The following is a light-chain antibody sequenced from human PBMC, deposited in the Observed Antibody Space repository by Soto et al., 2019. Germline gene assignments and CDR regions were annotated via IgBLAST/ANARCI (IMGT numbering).Light chain of an antibody. CDR2: QAS. CDR1: QSIGTW. V-gene: IGKV1-5*03. J-gene: IGKJ1*01. Sequence: DIQMTQSPSTLSASVGDRVTISCRASQSIGTWLAWFQQKPGKAPKLLIYQASNLESGVPSRFSGSGSGTEFALTISSLQPDDFATYYCQQYNRFSRTFGQGTKV. CDR3: QQYNRFSRT.